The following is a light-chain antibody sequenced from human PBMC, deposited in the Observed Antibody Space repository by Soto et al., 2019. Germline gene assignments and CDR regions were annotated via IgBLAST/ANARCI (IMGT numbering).Light chain of an antibody. CDR1: SSDVGSYNL. V-gene: IGLV2-23*02. CDR3: CSYAGSSLYV. J-gene: IGLJ1*01. CDR2: EVS. Sequence: QTVLSQPASVAGSHGQSITISCTGTSSDVGSYNLVSWYQQHPGKAPKLMIYEVSKRPSGVSNRFSGSKSGNTASLTISGLQAEDEADYYCCSYAGSSLYVFGTGTKVTVL.